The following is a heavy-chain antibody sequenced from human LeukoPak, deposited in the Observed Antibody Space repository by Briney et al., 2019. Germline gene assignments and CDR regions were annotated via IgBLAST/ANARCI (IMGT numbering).Heavy chain of an antibody. J-gene: IGHJ5*02. CDR2: IYYSGST. V-gene: IGHV4-39*07. CDR1: GGSISSSSYY. Sequence: SETLSLTCTVSGGSISSSSYYWGWIRQPPGKGLDWIGSIYYSGSTYYNPSLKSRVTISVDTSKNQFSLKLSSVTAADTAVYYCARDGLYCSSTSCYPNWFDPWGQGTLVTVSS. D-gene: IGHD2-2*01. CDR3: ARDGLYCSSTSCYPNWFDP.